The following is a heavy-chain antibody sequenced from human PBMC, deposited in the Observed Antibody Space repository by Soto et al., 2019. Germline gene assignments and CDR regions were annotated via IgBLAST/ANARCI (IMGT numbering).Heavy chain of an antibody. D-gene: IGHD3-10*02. CDR2: IYWDDDK. CDR3: AHYVSTSPAGWFDP. V-gene: IGHV2-5*02. J-gene: IGHJ5*02. CDR1: GLSLSTSGEA. Sequence: QITLKESGPTLVKPTQTLTLTCTFSGLSLSTSGEAVGWIRQPPGKALEWLALIYWDDDKRYNPTLKTRLTITKDTSNNQVVLTLTNMDPVDKATYYCAHYVSTSPAGWFDPWGQGILVTVSS.